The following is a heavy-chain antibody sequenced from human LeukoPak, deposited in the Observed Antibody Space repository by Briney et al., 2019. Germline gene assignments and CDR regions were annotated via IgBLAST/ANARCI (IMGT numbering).Heavy chain of an antibody. V-gene: IGHV3-21*01. CDR1: GFTFSSYS. CDR3: ARDVGALTDVPYYFDY. D-gene: IGHD3-9*01. J-gene: IGHJ4*02. Sequence: AGGSLRLSCAASGFTFSSYSMNWVRQAPGKGLEWVSSISSSSSYIYYADSVRGRFTISRDNAKNSLYLQMNSLRAEDTAVYYCARDVGALTDVPYYFDYWGQGTLVTVSS. CDR2: ISSSSSYI.